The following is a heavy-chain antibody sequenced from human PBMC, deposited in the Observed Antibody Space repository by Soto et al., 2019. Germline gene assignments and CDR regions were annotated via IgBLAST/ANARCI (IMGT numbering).Heavy chain of an antibody. CDR1: GFTFSSYA. Sequence: PGGSLRLSCAASGFTFSSYAMSWVRQAPGKGLEWVSAISGSGGSTYYADSVKGRFTISRDNSKNTLYLQMNSLRAKDTAIYYSAKDHLDYYNSSGYYPTSYGGKETLVPVSS. D-gene: IGHD3-22*01. V-gene: IGHV3-23*01. CDR3: AKDHLDYYNSSGYYPTSY. CDR2: ISGSGGST. J-gene: IGHJ4*02.